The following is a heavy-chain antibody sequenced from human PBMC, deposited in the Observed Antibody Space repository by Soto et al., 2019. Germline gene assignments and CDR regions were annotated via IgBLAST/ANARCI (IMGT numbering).Heavy chain of an antibody. Sequence: GASLKLYWKAAGDTFSIYAISWGRQAPGQGLEWMGGIIPIFGTANYAQKFQGRVTITADESTSTAYMELSSLRSEDTAVYYCARDRSPYYYDSSGYYYPFDYWGQGTLVTVSS. CDR2: IIPIFGTA. CDR1: GDTFSIYA. CDR3: ARDRSPYYYDSSGYYYPFDY. D-gene: IGHD3-22*01. V-gene: IGHV1-69*13. J-gene: IGHJ4*02.